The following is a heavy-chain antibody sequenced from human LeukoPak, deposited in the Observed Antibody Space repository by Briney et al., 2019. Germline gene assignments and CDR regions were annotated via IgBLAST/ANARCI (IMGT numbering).Heavy chain of an antibody. V-gene: IGHV1-3*01. CDR2: INAGNGNT. CDR1: GYTFTSYA. D-gene: IGHD6-19*01. Sequence: ASVKVSCKASGYTFTSYAMHWVRQAPGQRLEWMGWINAGNGNTKYSQKFQGRVTITRDTSASTAYMELSSLRSEDTAVYYCARGGDSSGWAYYYYGMDVWGQGTMVTVSS. J-gene: IGHJ6*02. CDR3: ARGGDSSGWAYYYYGMDV.